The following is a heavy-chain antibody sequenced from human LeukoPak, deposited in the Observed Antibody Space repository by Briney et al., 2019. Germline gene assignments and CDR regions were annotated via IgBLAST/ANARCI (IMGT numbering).Heavy chain of an antibody. CDR1: GGSISSYY. Sequence: PSETLSLTCTVSGGSISSYYWSWIRQPPGKGPEWIGYIYYSGNTNYNPSLKSRVSISIDTSKNQFSLQLSSVTAADTAVYYCARDRDSSGLRDFDLWGRGTLVTVS. CDR2: IYYSGNT. J-gene: IGHJ2*01. D-gene: IGHD3-22*01. V-gene: IGHV4-59*01. CDR3: ARDRDSSGLRDFDL.